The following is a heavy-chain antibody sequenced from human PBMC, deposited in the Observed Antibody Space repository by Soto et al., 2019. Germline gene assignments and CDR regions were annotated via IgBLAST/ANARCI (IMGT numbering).Heavy chain of an antibody. CDR3: ARLGRGVPAAPGIPRYFDY. D-gene: IGHD2-2*01. CDR1: GYSFTSYW. V-gene: IGHV5-51*03. CDR2: IYPGDSDT. J-gene: IGHJ4*02. Sequence: GESLKISCKGSGYSFTSYWIGWVRQMPGKGLEWMGIIYPGDSDTRYSPSFQGQVTISADKSISTAYLQWSSLKASDTAMYYCARLGRGVPAAPGIPRYFDYWGQGTLVPVSS.